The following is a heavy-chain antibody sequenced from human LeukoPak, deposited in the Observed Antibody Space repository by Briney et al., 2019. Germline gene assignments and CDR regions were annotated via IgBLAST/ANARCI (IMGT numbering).Heavy chain of an antibody. D-gene: IGHD1-20*01. CDR1: GFIFSGSD. Sequence: GGSLRLSCATSGFIFSGSDIHWVRQASGRRLEWVGRIRTKLRNYATAYAASVKGRFTISRDDSGDTAYLQMNSLKTEDTAVYYCTTYISGHYWGQGTLVTVSS. CDR2: IRTKLRNYAT. CDR3: TTYISGHY. J-gene: IGHJ4*02. V-gene: IGHV3-73*01.